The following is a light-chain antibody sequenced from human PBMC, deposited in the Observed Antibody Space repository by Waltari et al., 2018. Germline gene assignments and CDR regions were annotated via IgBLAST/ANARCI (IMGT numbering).Light chain of an antibody. CDR3: MEALQSVT. CDR1: QSLLHSNGYNY. Sequence: DIVMTQSPLSLPVTPGEQASISCRSSQSLLHSNGYNYLDWYLQKPGQSPQILIYLGSNRASGVPDRFSGSGSGTDFTLKISRVEAEDAGVYYCMEALQSVTFGQGTRLEIK. V-gene: IGKV2-28*01. J-gene: IGKJ5*01. CDR2: LGS.